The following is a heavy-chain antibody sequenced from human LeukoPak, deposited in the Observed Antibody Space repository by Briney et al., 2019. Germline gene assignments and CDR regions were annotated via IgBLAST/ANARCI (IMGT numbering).Heavy chain of an antibody. V-gene: IGHV3-21*01. Sequence: PGGSLRLSCAASGFTFSSYNMNWVRQAPGKGLEWVSSISSSSSYIYYADSVKGRFTISRDNAKNSLYLQMNSQRVEDTAVYYCARAPTFSGWFDYWGQGTLVTVSS. CDR1: GFTFSSYN. J-gene: IGHJ4*02. D-gene: IGHD6-19*01. CDR2: ISSSSSYI. CDR3: ARAPTFSGWFDY.